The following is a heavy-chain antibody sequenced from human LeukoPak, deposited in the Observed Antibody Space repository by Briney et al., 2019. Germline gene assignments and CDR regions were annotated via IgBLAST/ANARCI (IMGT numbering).Heavy chain of an antibody. J-gene: IGHJ6*03. CDR1: GYTFTSYY. V-gene: IGHV1-46*01. CDR2: INPSGGST. CDR3: ARAVGYYYGSDYMDV. Sequence: ASVKVSCKASGYTFTSYYMRWVRQAPGQGLEWMGIINPSGGSTSYAQKFQGRVTMTRDMSTSTVYMELSSLRSEDTAVYYCARAVGYYYGSDYMDVWGKGTTVTVSS. D-gene: IGHD3-10*01.